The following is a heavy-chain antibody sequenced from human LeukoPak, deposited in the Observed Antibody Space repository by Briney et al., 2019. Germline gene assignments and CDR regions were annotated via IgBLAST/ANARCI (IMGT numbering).Heavy chain of an antibody. Sequence: GGSLRLSCAASGFTFNMYAMTWVRQAPGKGLEWVAVISYGGSSEYYADSVRGRFTISRDNSKNTLYLQMNSLRAEDTAVYYCAREGSYDPWEYYYYYVDVWGKGTTVIVSS. CDR3: AREGSYDPWEYYYYYVDV. J-gene: IGHJ6*03. D-gene: IGHD5-18*01. V-gene: IGHV3-30*03. CDR2: ISYGGSSE. CDR1: GFTFNMYA.